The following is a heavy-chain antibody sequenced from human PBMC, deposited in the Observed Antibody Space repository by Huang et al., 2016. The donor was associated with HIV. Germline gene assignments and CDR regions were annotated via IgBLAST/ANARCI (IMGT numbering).Heavy chain of an antibody. D-gene: IGHD3-22*01. CDR1: GGSFSGHF. Sequence: QVQLQQWGAGLLKPSETLSLTCAVYGGSFSGHFWSWIRQSPGKGLEWIGEINDSGRTKYNPARRSRVSISGVTSKKQFSLKLTSVTAAYTSVYYCARDMYYYDSSGYSKFDYWGQGTLVIVSS. CDR3: ARDMYYYDSSGYSKFDY. CDR2: INDSGRT. V-gene: IGHV4-34*02. J-gene: IGHJ4*02.